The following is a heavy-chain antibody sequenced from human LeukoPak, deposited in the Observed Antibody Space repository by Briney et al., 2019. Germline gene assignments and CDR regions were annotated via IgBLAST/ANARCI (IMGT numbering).Heavy chain of an antibody. CDR3: VREGNELLSKNFDY. CDR2: SNPHSGGT. CDR1: GFTFSGHY. Sequence: ASVKVSCKASGFTFSGHYIHWVRQAPGQGLEWMGYSNPHSGGTSSPQKFQVRVNMTTDTSISEVYMELSSLTSDDTAMYYCVREGNELLSKNFDYWGQGSLVTVSS. J-gene: IGHJ4*02. D-gene: IGHD2-21*02. V-gene: IGHV1-2*02.